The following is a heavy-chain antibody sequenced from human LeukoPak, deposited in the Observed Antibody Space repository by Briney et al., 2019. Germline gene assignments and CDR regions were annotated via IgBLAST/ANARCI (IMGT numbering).Heavy chain of an antibody. D-gene: IGHD3-22*01. CDR2: INTNTGNP. CDR3: ARDLSGYYDSSGQSLH. Sequence: GASVKVSCKASGYTFTSYAMNWVRQAPGQGLEWMGWINTNTGNPTYAQGFTGRFVFSLDTSVSTAYLQISSLKAEDTAVYYCARDLSGYYDSSGQSLHWGQGTLVTVSS. V-gene: IGHV7-4-1*02. CDR1: GYTFTSYA. J-gene: IGHJ4*02.